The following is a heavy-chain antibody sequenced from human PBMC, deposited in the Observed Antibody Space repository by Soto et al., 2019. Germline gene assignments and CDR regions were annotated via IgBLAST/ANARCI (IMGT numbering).Heavy chain of an antibody. CDR1: GYTFTSYA. D-gene: IGHD2-15*01. V-gene: IGHV1-3*01. CDR2: INAGNGNT. CDR3: ARGYCSGGSCYSRLHNWFDP. Sequence: GASVKVSCKASGYTFTSYAMHWVRQAPGQRLEWMGWINAGNGNTKYSQKFQGRVTITRDTSASTAYMELSSLRSEDTAVYYCARGYCSGGSCYSRLHNWFDPWGQGTLVTVSS. J-gene: IGHJ5*02.